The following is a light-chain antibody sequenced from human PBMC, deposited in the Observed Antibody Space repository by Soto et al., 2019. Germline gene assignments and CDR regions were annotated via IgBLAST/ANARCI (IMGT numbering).Light chain of an antibody. CDR2: DVS. V-gene: IGLV2-14*01. CDR3: SSYTSSNTYG. Sequence: SALPQPASVSGSPGQSVAISCTGTSSDIGAYNYVSWYQQHPGKAPKLKIFDVSNRPSGVSNRFSGSKSGNTASLTISGLQAEDEADYYCSSYTSSNTYGFGTGTKVTVL. J-gene: IGLJ1*01. CDR1: SSDIGAYNY.